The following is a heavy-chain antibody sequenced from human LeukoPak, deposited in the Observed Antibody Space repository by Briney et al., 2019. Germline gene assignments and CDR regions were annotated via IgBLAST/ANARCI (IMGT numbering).Heavy chain of an antibody. Sequence: GGSLRLSCAASGFTFSSYSMNWVRQAPGKGLEWVSSISSSSSYIYYADSVKGRFTISRDNAKNPLYLQMNSLRAEDTAVYYCAANGYYDYVWGSYRSDYWGQGTLVTVSS. D-gene: IGHD3-16*02. J-gene: IGHJ4*02. CDR1: GFTFSSYS. V-gene: IGHV3-21*01. CDR2: ISSSSSYI. CDR3: AANGYYDYVWGSYRSDY.